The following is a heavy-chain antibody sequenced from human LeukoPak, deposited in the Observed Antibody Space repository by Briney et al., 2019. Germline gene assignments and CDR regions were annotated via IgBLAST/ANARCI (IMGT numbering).Heavy chain of an antibody. Sequence: ASETLSLTCVLYGGSSSGYYWSWIRQPPGKGLEWIGEINHSRSTTYNPSLKSRVTISVDTSKNQFSLKLSSVTAADTAVYYCARGGGGYSYFDYWGQGTLVTVSS. CDR1: GGSSSGYY. D-gene: IGHD5-18*01. CDR2: INHSRST. J-gene: IGHJ4*02. CDR3: ARGGGGYSYFDY. V-gene: IGHV4-34*01.